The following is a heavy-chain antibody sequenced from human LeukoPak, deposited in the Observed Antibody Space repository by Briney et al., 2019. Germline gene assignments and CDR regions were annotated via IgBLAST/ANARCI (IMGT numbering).Heavy chain of an antibody. J-gene: IGHJ4*03. Sequence: ETLSLTCAVHGESFSAYFWSWIRQVPGKELEWIGEIDHRGSSNYNQPLKGRATISVDTSKDHFSLSLTSVTAADTAVYYCATRSSTLAAARCFDDWGQGTVVTVSS. CDR1: GESFSAYF. CDR2: IDHRGSS. CDR3: ATRSSTLAAARCFDD. V-gene: IGHV4-34*01. D-gene: IGHD6-6*01.